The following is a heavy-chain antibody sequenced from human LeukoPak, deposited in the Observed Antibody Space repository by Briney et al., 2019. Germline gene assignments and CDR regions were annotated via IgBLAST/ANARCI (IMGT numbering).Heavy chain of an antibody. CDR3: ARARILYGMDV. J-gene: IGHJ6*02. D-gene: IGHD2-15*01. Sequence: SQTLSLTCAVSGGSISSGGYSWSRIRQPPGKGLEWIGYIYHSGSTYYNPSLKSRVTISVDRSKNQFSLKLSSVTASDTAVYYCARARILYGMDVWGQGTTVTVSS. CDR2: IYHSGST. CDR1: GGSISSGGYS. V-gene: IGHV4-30-2*01.